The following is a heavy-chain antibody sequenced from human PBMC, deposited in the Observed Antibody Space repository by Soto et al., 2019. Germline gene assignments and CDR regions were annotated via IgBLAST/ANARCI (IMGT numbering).Heavy chain of an antibody. J-gene: IGHJ4*02. V-gene: IGHV3-33*01. D-gene: IGHD6-19*01. Sequence: PGGSLRLSCGTSGFTFSSYGMHWVRQAPGKGLEWVALIYYDGSEKYYADSVKGRFTISRDYSTNTLYLQMSTLRVEDTGVYYCARDRSSGYSTGWHTSLDYWGRGTRVTVSS. CDR1: GFTFSSYG. CDR3: ARDRSSGYSTGWHTSLDY. CDR2: IYYDGSEK.